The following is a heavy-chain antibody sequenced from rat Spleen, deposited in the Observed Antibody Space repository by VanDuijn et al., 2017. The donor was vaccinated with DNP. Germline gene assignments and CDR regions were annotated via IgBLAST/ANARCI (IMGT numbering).Heavy chain of an antibody. D-gene: IGHD4-2*01. Sequence: EVQVVQSGGGLVQPGRSLKLSCAGSGFTFSDYYMAWVRQTPTKGLDWVASISASGGSTYYRDSVKGRFTVSRDNAKNTLYLQMDSLRSEDTATYYCANWNWFAYWGQGTLVTVSS. CDR1: GFTFSDYY. CDR2: ISASGGST. CDR3: ANWNWFAY. J-gene: IGHJ3*01. V-gene: IGHV5-25*01.